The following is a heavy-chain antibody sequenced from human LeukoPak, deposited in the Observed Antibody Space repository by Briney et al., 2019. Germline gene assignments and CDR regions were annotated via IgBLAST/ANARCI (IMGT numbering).Heavy chain of an antibody. CDR2: INHSGST. CDR3: ARVRWYCSGGSCYKPSGYYFDY. D-gene: IGHD2-15*01. Sequence: GSLRLSCAASGFTVSSNYMSWIRQPPGKGLEWIGEINHSGSTNYNPSLKSRVTISVDTSKNQFSLKLSSVTAADTAVYYCARVRWYCSGGSCYKPSGYYFDYWGQGTLVTVSS. V-gene: IGHV4-34*01. J-gene: IGHJ4*02. CDR1: GFTVSSNY.